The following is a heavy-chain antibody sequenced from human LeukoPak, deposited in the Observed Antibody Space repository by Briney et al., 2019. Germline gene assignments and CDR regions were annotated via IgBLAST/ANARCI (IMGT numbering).Heavy chain of an antibody. D-gene: IGHD3-22*01. CDR2: IIPIFGTA. Sequence: SVKVSCKASGGTFSSYAISWVRQAPGQGLEWMGGIIPIFGTANYAQKFQGRVTITADESTSTAYTELSSLRSEDTAVYYCAAPYDSSGYYPFDYWGQGTLVTVSS. CDR1: GGTFSSYA. CDR3: AAPYDSSGYYPFDY. V-gene: IGHV1-69*13. J-gene: IGHJ4*02.